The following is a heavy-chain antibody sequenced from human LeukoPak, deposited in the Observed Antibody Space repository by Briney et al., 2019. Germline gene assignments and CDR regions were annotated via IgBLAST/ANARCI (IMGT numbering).Heavy chain of an antibody. CDR2: IYTSGST. Sequence: SQTPSLTCTISGGSISSGSYYWSWIRQPAGKGLEWIGRIYTSGSTNYNPSLKSRVTISVDTSKNQFSLKLSSVTAADTAVYYCARERVRLYYFDYWGQGTLVTVSS. D-gene: IGHD3-16*01. CDR3: ARERVRLYYFDY. CDR1: GGSISSGSYY. J-gene: IGHJ4*02. V-gene: IGHV4-61*02.